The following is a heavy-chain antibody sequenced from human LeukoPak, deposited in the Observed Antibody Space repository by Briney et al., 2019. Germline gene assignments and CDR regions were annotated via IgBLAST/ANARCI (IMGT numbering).Heavy chain of an antibody. Sequence: SETLSLTCTVSGGSVGSAGYYWIWMRQPPGGGLEWIGYIYYIRNTNYNPSLKSRVTMSLDPSKNQFSLKLNSVTAADTAVYYCASDGGRSNLAVLWGQGTLVTVSS. CDR3: ASDGGRSNLAVL. J-gene: IGHJ4*02. D-gene: IGHD6-19*01. V-gene: IGHV4-61*08. CDR1: GGSVGSAGYY. CDR2: IYYIRNT.